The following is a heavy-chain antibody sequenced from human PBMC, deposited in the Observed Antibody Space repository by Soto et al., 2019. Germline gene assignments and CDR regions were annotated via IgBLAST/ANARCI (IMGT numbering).Heavy chain of an antibody. J-gene: IGHJ4*02. V-gene: IGHV4-59*08. CDR3: ARRYGYSFDY. Sequence: PSETLSLTCTVSGGSISSYYWSWIRQPPGKGLEWIGYIYYIGSTNYTPSLKIRFTISVATSKNHFSLKLSFLTAADTAVYYCARRYGYSFDYWGQGTLVTVSS. CDR1: GGSISSYY. CDR2: IYYIGST. D-gene: IGHD1-1*01.